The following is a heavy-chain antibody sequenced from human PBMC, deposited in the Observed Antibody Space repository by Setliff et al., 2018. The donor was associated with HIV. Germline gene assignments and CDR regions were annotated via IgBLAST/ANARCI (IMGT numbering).Heavy chain of an antibody. D-gene: IGHD5-12*01. Sequence: SETLSLTCTVSGGSISSVSHFWIWIRQPAGKGLEWIGRINTSGRINYNPSLESRVSMSVDTSKNQFSLKLSSVTAADTAVYYCARDHSGYDPDAFDIWGQGTMVTVSS. V-gene: IGHV4-61*02. CDR3: ARDHSGYDPDAFDI. CDR2: INTSGRI. CDR1: GGSISSVSHF. J-gene: IGHJ3*02.